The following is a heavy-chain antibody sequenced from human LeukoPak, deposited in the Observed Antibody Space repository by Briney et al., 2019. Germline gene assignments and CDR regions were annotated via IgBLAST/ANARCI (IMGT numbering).Heavy chain of an antibody. CDR2: INPSGGST. J-gene: IGHJ4*02. Sequence: ASVKVSCKASGYTFTSYYMHWVRQAPGQGLEWMRIINPSGGSTSYAQKFQGRATMTRDTSTSTVYMELSSLRSEDTAVYYCAREGVDGNYFDYWGQGTLVTVSS. CDR1: GYTFTSYY. CDR3: AREGVDGNYFDY. V-gene: IGHV1-46*01. D-gene: IGHD3-3*01.